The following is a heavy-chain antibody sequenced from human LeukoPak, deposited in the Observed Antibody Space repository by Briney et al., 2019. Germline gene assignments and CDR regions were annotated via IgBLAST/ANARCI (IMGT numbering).Heavy chain of an antibody. CDR3: ARGVGYYDSSGYPEYFQH. CDR2: INPSGGST. CDR1: GYTFTSYY. Sequence: ASVKVSCKASGYTFTSYYMHWVRQAPGQGLEWMGIINPSGGSTSYAQKSQGRVTMTRDTSTSTVYMELSSLRSEDTAVYYCARGVGYYDSSGYPEYFQHWGQGTLVTVSS. D-gene: IGHD3-22*01. V-gene: IGHV1-46*01. J-gene: IGHJ1*01.